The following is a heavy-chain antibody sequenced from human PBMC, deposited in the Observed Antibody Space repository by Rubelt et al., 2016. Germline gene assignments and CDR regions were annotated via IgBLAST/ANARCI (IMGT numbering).Heavy chain of an antibody. CDR2: ISYGEGDQ. J-gene: IGHJ5*02. Sequence: VQLLESGGGLVQPGGSLRLSCAASGFTFDDYTMHWVRQAPGKGLEWVVVISYGEGDQYYADSVKGRFTISRDNSKNSLYLEMNSLGAEDTAVYYCARASSGYTGGWFDPWGQGTLVTVSS. V-gene: IGHV3-30*14. D-gene: IGHD3-22*01. CDR1: GFTFDDYT. CDR3: ARASSGYTGGWFDP.